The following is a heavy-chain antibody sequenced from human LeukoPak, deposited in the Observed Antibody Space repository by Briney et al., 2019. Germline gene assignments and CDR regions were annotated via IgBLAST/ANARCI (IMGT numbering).Heavy chain of an antibody. CDR1: GYTLTELS. Sequence: ASVKVSCKVSGYTLTELSMHWVRQAPGKGLEWMGGFDPEDGETIYAQKFQGRVTMTEDTSTDTAYMELSSLRSEDTAVYYCATGPQLGELRYFDWLPTPPRYWGQGTLVTVSS. CDR3: ATGPQLGELRYFDWLPTPPRY. CDR2: FDPEDGET. J-gene: IGHJ4*02. V-gene: IGHV1-24*01. D-gene: IGHD3-9*01.